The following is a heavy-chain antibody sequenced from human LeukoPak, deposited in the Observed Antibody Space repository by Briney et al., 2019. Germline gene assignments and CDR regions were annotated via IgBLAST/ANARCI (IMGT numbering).Heavy chain of an antibody. CDR1: GASLTSSSYY. CDR2: IYYSGIT. CDR3: AREPDYYDSSGYGGFDY. Sequence: SETLSLTCTVSGASLTSSSYYWGWIRQPPGKGLEWIGSIYYSGITHYNPALRSRVTISVDTSKNQFSLKLSSVTAADTAVYYCAREPDYYDSSGYGGFDYWGQGTLVTVSS. J-gene: IGHJ4*02. V-gene: IGHV4-39*02. D-gene: IGHD3-22*01.